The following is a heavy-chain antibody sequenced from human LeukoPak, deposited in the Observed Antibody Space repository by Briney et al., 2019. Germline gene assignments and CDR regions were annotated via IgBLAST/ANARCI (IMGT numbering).Heavy chain of an antibody. CDR2: INHSGST. Sequence: SETLSLTCAVYGGSFNGYYWSWIRQPPGKGLEWIGEINHSGSTNYNPSLKSRVTISVDTSKNQFSLKLSSVTAADTAVYYCARGFKRLTINWFDPWGQGTLVTVSS. V-gene: IGHV4-34*01. J-gene: IGHJ5*02. CDR3: ARGFKRLTINWFDP. D-gene: IGHD6-25*01. CDR1: GGSFNGYY.